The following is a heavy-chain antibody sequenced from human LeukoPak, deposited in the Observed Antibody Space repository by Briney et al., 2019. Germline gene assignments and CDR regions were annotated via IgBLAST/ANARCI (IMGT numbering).Heavy chain of an antibody. J-gene: IGHJ4*02. V-gene: IGHV3-23*01. D-gene: IGHD6-19*01. CDR1: GFTFSSYG. CDR2: ISGSGGST. Sequence: GGSLRLSCAASGFTFSSYGMSWVRQAPGKGLEWVSAISGSGGSTYYADSVKGRFTISRDNSKNTLYLQMNSPRAEDTAVYYCASTQWYYFDYWGRGTLVTVSS. CDR3: ASTQWYYFDY.